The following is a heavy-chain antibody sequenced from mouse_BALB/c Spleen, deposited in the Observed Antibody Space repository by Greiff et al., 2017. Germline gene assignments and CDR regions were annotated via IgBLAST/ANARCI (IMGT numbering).Heavy chain of an antibody. CDR1: GYTFTDYN. CDR2: INPNNGGT. CDR3: ARTGYRYDGNAMDY. V-gene: IGHV1-18*01. Sequence: VQLQQSGPELVKPGASVKIPCKASGYTFTDYNMDWVKQSHGKSLEWIGDINPNNGGTIYNQKFKGKATFTADTSSNTAYMQLSSLTSEDSAVYYCARTGYRYDGNAMDYWGQGTSVTVSS. J-gene: IGHJ4*01. D-gene: IGHD2-14*01.